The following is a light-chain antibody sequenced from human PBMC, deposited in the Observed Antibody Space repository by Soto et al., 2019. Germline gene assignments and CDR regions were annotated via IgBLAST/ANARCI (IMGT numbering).Light chain of an antibody. CDR3: GVWDTSLSVSWL. V-gene: IGLV1-51*01. Sequence: QSVLTQPPSVSAAPGQRVTISCSGGSSNIGDNSVSWYQQLPGTAPKLLIYDNNQRPSGIPDRFSGSKSGTSATLGITGLQTGDEAHYYCGVWDTSLSVSWLFGGGTKVTVL. CDR2: DNN. J-gene: IGLJ2*01. CDR1: SSNIGDNS.